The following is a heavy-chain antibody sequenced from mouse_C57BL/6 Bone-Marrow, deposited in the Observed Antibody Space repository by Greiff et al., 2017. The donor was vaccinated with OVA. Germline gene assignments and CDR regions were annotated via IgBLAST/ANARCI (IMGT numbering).Heavy chain of an antibody. CDR2: ISSGGSYT. V-gene: IGHV5-6*01. CDR1: GFTFSSYG. Sequence: EVQRVESGGDLVKPGGSLKLSCAASGFTFSSYGMSWVRQTPDKRLEWVATISSGGSYTYYPDSVKGRFTISRDNAKNTLYLQMSSLKSEDTAMYYCARGGGRYGKGAWFAYWGQGTLVTVSA. J-gene: IGHJ3*01. CDR3: ARGGGRYGKGAWFAY. D-gene: IGHD1-1*01.